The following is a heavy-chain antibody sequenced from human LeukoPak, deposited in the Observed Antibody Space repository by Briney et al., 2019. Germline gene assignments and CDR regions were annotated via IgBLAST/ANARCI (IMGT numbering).Heavy chain of an antibody. J-gene: IGHJ4*02. CDR3: ASGGEVGGSYSRY. Sequence: SQTLSLTCTVSGGSISSGSYYWSWIRQPAGKGLEWIGRIYTSGSTYYNPSLESRVTISVDTSKNQFSLRLSSVTAADTAVYYCASGGEVGGSYSRYWGQGTLVTVSS. CDR1: GGSISSGSYY. V-gene: IGHV4-61*02. CDR2: IYTSGST. D-gene: IGHD1-26*01.